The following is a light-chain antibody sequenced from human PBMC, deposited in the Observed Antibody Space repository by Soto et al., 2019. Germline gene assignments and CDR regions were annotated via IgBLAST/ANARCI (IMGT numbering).Light chain of an antibody. CDR3: QQYKNWTLT. CDR1: QSVSSN. J-gene: IGKJ4*01. Sequence: EIVMTQSPATLSVSPGERATLSCRASQSVSSNLAWYQQKPGQAPRLLIYGASIRATGIPARFSGSGSGTEFTLTISSLQSEDFAVYYCQQYKNWTLTFGGGTNVEIK. V-gene: IGKV3-15*01. CDR2: GAS.